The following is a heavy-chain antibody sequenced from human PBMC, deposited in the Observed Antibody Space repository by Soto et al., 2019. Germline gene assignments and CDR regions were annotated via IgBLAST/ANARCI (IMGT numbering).Heavy chain of an antibody. CDR3: ARSIAVVTALDY. Sequence: QVQLGQSGAEEKKPGASVKVPCKAYEYTFTGSAMHWVRQAPGRRLEWMGWINAGNGNTKYSQKFQGRVTITRDTSASTAYMELSSLRSEDTAVYYCARSIAVVTALDYWGQGTLVTVSS. CDR1: EYTFTGSA. V-gene: IGHV1-3*05. CDR2: INAGNGNT. D-gene: IGHD2-21*02. J-gene: IGHJ4*02.